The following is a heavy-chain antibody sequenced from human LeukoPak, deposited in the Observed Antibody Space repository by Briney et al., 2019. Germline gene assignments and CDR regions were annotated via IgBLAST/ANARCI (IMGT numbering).Heavy chain of an antibody. CDR1: GYTFTSYY. D-gene: IGHD3-22*01. CDR2: INPSGGAT. J-gene: IGHJ4*02. Sequence: GASVKVSCKASGYTFTSYYMHWVRQAPGQGLEWMGIINPSGGATNYAQKFQGRVTMTRDTSTSTVYMELSSLRSEDTAIYYCARARDYDSSAYPPDYWGQGTLVTVSS. CDR3: ARARDYDSSAYPPDY. V-gene: IGHV1-46*01.